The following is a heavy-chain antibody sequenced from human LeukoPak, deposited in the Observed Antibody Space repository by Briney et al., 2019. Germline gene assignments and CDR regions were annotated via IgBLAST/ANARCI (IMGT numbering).Heavy chain of an antibody. Sequence: RWASVKVSCKSSGYTFTTYGITWVRQAPGQGLEWMGWISTDNGDTNYAQKLQGRVTMTTDTSTSTAYMELRSLRSDDTAVYYCARIDYSNAFDIWGQGTMVTVSS. V-gene: IGHV1-18*01. CDR3: ARIDYSNAFDI. CDR1: GYTFTTYG. CDR2: ISTDNGDT. D-gene: IGHD4-11*01. J-gene: IGHJ3*02.